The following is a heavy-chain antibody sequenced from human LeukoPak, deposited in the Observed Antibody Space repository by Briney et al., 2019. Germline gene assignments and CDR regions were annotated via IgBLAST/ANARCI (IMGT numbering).Heavy chain of an antibody. Sequence: GASVKVSCKASGYTFTRYAMNWVRQAPGQGLEWMGRIIPILGIANYAQKFQGRVTITADKSTSTAYMELSSLRSEDTAVYYCAREKAGVAAFDIWGQGTMVTVSS. CDR1: GYTFTRYA. D-gene: IGHD2-15*01. CDR2: IIPILGIA. J-gene: IGHJ3*02. V-gene: IGHV1-69*04. CDR3: AREKAGVAAFDI.